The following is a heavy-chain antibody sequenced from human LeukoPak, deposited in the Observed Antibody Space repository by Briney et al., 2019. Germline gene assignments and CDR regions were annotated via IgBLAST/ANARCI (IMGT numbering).Heavy chain of an antibody. CDR3: ARPSVLDYDFWSGYTRDAFDI. CDR1: GGSISSGDYY. V-gene: IGHV4-39*07. J-gene: IGHJ3*02. Sequence: SETLSLTCTVSGGSISSGDYYWSWIRQPPGKGLEWIGEINHSGSTNYNPSLKSRVTISVDTSKNQFSLKLSSVTAADTAVYYCARPSVLDYDFWSGYTRDAFDIWGQGTMVTVSS. CDR2: INHSGST. D-gene: IGHD3-3*01.